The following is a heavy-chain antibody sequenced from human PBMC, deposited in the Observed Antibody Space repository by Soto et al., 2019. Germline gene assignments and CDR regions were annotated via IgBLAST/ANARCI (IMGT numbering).Heavy chain of an antibody. J-gene: IGHJ4*02. CDR2: AYHSGST. CDR3: ARSPPSSYYGGSGTFDY. V-gene: IGHV4-4*02. Sequence: QLQLQESGPGLVRPSGTLSLTCAVSGGFTSTNNWWSWVRQPPGKGLGWIGDAYHSGSTEYNPFLKSRVSISVDKSKNQISLKLTSATAADTAVYYCARSPPSSYYGGSGTFDYWGQGTLVTVSS. CDR1: GGFTSTNNW. D-gene: IGHD3-10*01.